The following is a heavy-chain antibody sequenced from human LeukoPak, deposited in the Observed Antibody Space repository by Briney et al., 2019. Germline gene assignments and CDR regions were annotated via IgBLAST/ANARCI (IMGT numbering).Heavy chain of an antibody. Sequence: GGSLRLSCGASGFTFSTYWMTWVRQAPGKGLEWVANIKEDGTLSYYVDPVKGRFTISRDNAKNSLFLQLNSLRAEDTAVYYCATEGTDGRGSFGWFDAWGQGTLVTVSS. CDR2: IKEDGTLS. J-gene: IGHJ5*02. V-gene: IGHV3-7*01. D-gene: IGHD3-10*01. CDR1: GFTFSTYW. CDR3: ATEGTDGRGSFGWFDA.